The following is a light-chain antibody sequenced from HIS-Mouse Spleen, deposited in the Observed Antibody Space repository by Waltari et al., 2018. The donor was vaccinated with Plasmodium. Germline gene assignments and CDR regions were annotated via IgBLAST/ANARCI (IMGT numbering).Light chain of an antibody. V-gene: IGLV3-27*01. CDR3: YSAADNNRV. Sequence: SYELTQPSSVSVSPGQTARITCSGDVLATQYVRWFQQKPGQAPVLVIYKDSERPSGIPERFSGSSSGTTVTLTISGAQVEDEADYYCYSAADNNRVFGGGTKLTVL. J-gene: IGLJ3*02. CDR1: VLATQY. CDR2: KDS.